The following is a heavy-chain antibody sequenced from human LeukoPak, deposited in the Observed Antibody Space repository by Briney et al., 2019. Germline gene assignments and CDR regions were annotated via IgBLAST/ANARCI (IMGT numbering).Heavy chain of an antibody. CDR1: GNTLRELP. CDR3: ATRGSDFWSGFDY. V-gene: IGHV1-24*01. Sequence: ASVKVSCKLSGNTLRELPIQWVRQAGGKGLEWMAGFDPENAEIVYTQKFQGRVTMTEDTSTNTAYMELTSLTSDDTALYYCATRGSDFWSGFDYWGQGTQVTVSS. D-gene: IGHD3-3*01. J-gene: IGHJ4*02. CDR2: FDPENAEI.